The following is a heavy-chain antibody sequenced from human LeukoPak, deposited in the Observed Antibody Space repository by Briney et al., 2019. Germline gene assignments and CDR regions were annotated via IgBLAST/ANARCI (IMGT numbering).Heavy chain of an antibody. V-gene: IGHV1-69*05. J-gene: IGHJ3*02. CDR1: GGTFTSYA. Sequence: SVKVSCKASGGTFTSYAISWVRQAPGQGLEWMGGIIPIFGTANYAQKFQGRVTITTDKSTSTAYMELSSLRSEDTAVYYCARHYYEDAFDIWGQGTMVTVSS. D-gene: IGHD3-22*01. CDR3: ARHYYEDAFDI. CDR2: IIPIFGTA.